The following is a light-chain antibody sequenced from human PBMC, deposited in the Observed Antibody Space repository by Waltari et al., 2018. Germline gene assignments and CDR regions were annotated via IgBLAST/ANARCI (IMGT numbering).Light chain of an antibody. CDR3: QQYDSSPT. V-gene: IGKV3-20*01. J-gene: IGKJ1*01. Sequence: IVLTQSPGTLSLSPGERASLSCRASQTVGSRYLAWYQQKPGQVPRLLIHGASNRATGTPERFSGTGSGTDFTLTISRLEPEDLAVYYCQQYDSSPTFGPGTKVEVK. CDR2: GAS. CDR1: QTVGSRY.